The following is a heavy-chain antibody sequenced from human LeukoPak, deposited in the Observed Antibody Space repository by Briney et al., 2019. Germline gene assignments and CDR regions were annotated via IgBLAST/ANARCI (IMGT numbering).Heavy chain of an antibody. CDR2: INHSGST. CDR3: VRGNPRYFDY. Sequence: SETLSLTCAVYGGSFSGYYWSWIRQPPGKGLEWIGGINHSGSTNYNPSLKSRVTISVDTSKNQFSLQLNSVTPEDTAVYYCVRGNPRYFDYWGQGTLVTVSS. V-gene: IGHV4-34*01. CDR1: GGSFSGYY. J-gene: IGHJ4*02.